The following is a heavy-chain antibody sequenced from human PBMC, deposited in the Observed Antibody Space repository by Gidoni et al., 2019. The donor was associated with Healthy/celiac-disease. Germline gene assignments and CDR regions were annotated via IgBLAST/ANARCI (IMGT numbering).Heavy chain of an antibody. D-gene: IGHD5-12*01. CDR3: AKDMGPGVATIYDY. CDR1: GFTLDDYA. Sequence: EVQLVESGGGLVQPGRSLRLSCAASGFTLDDYAMHWVRQAPGKGLEWVSGISWNSGSIGYADSVKGRFTISRDNAKNSLYLQMNSLRAEDTALYYCAKDMGPGVATIYDYWGQGTLVTVSS. J-gene: IGHJ4*02. V-gene: IGHV3-9*01. CDR2: ISWNSGSI.